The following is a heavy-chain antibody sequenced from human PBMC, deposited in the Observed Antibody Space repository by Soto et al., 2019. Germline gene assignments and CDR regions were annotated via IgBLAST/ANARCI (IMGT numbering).Heavy chain of an antibody. Sequence: QVQLVESGGGVVQPGRSLRLSCAASGFTFSSYGMHWVRQAPGKGLEWVAVISYDGSNKYYADSVKGRFTISRDNSKNTLYLQVNSLRAEDTAVYYCAKSYDSSGYYTFLFDYWGQGTLVTVSS. V-gene: IGHV3-30*18. J-gene: IGHJ4*02. CDR2: ISYDGSNK. CDR1: GFTFSSYG. CDR3: AKSYDSSGYYTFLFDY. D-gene: IGHD3-22*01.